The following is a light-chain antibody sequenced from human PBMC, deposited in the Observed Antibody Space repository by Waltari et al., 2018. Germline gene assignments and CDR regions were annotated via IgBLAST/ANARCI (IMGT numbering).Light chain of an antibody. J-gene: IGLJ2*01. CDR2: EGS. Sequence: QAGPTQPASVSGSPGQSLTIPCTGTSNNVGSYNLVSWYQQHPGKPPKLIIYEGSKRPSGVSNRFSGSKSDNTASLTLSGLQPDDEADYYCCSNVGTSAFFGGGTKLTVL. V-gene: IGLV2-23*03. CDR3: CSNVGTSAF. CDR1: SNNVGSYNL.